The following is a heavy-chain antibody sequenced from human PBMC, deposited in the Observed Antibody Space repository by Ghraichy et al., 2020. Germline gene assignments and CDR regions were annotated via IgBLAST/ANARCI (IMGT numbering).Heavy chain of an antibody. D-gene: IGHD5-18*01. CDR2: INHSGST. V-gene: IGHV4-34*01. J-gene: IGHJ4*02. CDR1: GGSFSGYY. Sequence: SETLSLTCAVYGGSFSGYYWSWIRQPPGKGLEWIGEINHSGSTNYNPSLKSRVTISVDTSKNQFSLKLSSVTAADTAVYYCARGVRIQYYFDYWGQGTLVTVSS. CDR3: ARGVRIQYYFDY.